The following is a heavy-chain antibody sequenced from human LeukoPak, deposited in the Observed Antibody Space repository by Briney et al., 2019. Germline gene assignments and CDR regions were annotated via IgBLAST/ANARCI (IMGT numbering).Heavy chain of an antibody. D-gene: IGHD6-13*01. CDR3: ARLAGTD. CDR2: IYYSGST. Sequence: SETLSLTCTVSGGSISSYYWSWIRQPPGKGLEWIGYIYYSGSTNYNPSLKSRVTISVDTSKNQFSLKLSSVTAADTAVYYCARLAGTDWGQGTLVTVSS. V-gene: IGHV4-59*01. CDR1: GGSISSYY. J-gene: IGHJ4*02.